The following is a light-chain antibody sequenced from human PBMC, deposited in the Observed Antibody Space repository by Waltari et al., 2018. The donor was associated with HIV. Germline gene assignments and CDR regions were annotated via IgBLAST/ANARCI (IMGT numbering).Light chain of an antibody. J-gene: IGLJ2*01. V-gene: IGLV2-8*01. CDR3: TSYAGINPVA. CDR1: SSDVGRYDY. CDR2: EVN. Sequence: QSALTQPPSASGSPGQSVTISCTGTSSDVGRYDYVSWYQQHPGKAPKLLIYEVNKRPSGVPDRFSGSKSGNTASLTVPGLQAEDEAEYSCTSYAGINPVAFGGGTKLTVL.